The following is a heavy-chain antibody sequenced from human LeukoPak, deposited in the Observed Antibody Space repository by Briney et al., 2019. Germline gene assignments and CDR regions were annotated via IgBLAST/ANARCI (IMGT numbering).Heavy chain of an antibody. Sequence: GGSLRLSCAASGFTVSSNYMSWVRQAPGKGLEWVSVIYSGGSTYYADSVKGRLTISRDNSKNTLYLQMNSLRAEDTAVYYCARVAGVWLGYSYGYFDYWGQGTLVTVSS. D-gene: IGHD5-18*01. V-gene: IGHV3-66*01. J-gene: IGHJ4*02. CDR3: ARVAGVWLGYSYGYFDY. CDR2: IYSGGST. CDR1: GFTVSSNY.